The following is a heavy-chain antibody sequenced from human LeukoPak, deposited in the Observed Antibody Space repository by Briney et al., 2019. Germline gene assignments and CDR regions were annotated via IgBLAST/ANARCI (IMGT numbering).Heavy chain of an antibody. Sequence: GGSLRLSCAASGFTFSNAWMSWVRQAPGKGLGWVGRIKSKTDGGTTDYAAPVKGRFTISRDDSKNTLYLQMNSLKTEDTAVYYCTTAPTHYYGDYRGDAFDIWGQGTMVTVSS. CDR2: IKSKTDGGTT. D-gene: IGHD4-17*01. CDR1: GFTFSNAW. V-gene: IGHV3-15*01. CDR3: TTAPTHYYGDYRGDAFDI. J-gene: IGHJ3*02.